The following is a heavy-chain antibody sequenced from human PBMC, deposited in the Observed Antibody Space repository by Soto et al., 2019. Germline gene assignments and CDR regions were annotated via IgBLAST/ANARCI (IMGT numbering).Heavy chain of an antibody. Sequence: ASVKVSCKASGGTFSSYAISWVRQAPGQGLEWMGGIIPIFGTANYAQKFQGRVTITADESTSTAYMELSSLRSEDPAVYYCAREGGIKPLEPWGQGTLVTVSS. CDR3: AREGGIKPLEP. CDR2: IIPIFGTA. V-gene: IGHV1-69*13. J-gene: IGHJ5*02. D-gene: IGHD5-18*01. CDR1: GGTFSSYA.